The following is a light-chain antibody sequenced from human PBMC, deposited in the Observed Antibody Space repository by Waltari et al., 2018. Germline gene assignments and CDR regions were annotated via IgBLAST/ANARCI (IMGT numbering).Light chain of an antibody. V-gene: IGKV2-28*01. J-gene: IGKJ1*01. CDR3: MQALQTPWT. CDR2: LAY. CDR1: QSLLHSNGYNY. Sequence: IVMTQSPVSLPVTPGEPASISCRSSQSLLHSNGYNYLDWYLQKPGQSPQLLIYLAYDRASGVPDRFSGSGSGTDFTLKISRVEAEDVGVYYCMQALQTPWTFGQGTKVEIK.